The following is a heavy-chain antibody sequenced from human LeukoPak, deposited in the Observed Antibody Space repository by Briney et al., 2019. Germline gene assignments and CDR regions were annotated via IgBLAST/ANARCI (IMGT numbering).Heavy chain of an antibody. CDR3: AKLITMVRGPRDWFDP. Sequence: GGSLRLSCEASGFTFSDYAMSWVRQATGKGLEWDSGITGSGRTPFYADSVKGRFTISRDNSKNTLYLQMNSLRAEDTAVYYCAKLITMVRGPRDWFDPWGQGTLVTVSS. CDR1: GFTFSDYA. J-gene: IGHJ5*02. D-gene: IGHD3-10*01. V-gene: IGHV3-23*01. CDR2: ITGSGRTP.